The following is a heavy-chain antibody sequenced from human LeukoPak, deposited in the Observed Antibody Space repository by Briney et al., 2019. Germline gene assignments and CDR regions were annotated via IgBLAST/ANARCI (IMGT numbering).Heavy chain of an antibody. J-gene: IGHJ3*02. CDR3: ARGSSRSFDI. D-gene: IGHD3-10*01. CDR2: MYPNSGNA. Sequence: ASVKVSCKASGYTFTTSDINWVRQAPGQGLQWMGWMYPNSGNAVYAQKFQGRVTMTGSTSINTAYMELSSLRSEDTAVYYCARGSSRSFDIWGLGTMVTVSS. V-gene: IGHV1-8*01. CDR1: GYTFTTSD.